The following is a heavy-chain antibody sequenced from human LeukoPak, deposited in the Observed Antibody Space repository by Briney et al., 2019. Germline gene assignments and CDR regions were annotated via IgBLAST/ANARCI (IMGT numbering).Heavy chain of an antibody. V-gene: IGHV4-34*01. CDR1: GGSFSGYY. CDR3: ARRMYYDILTGYTAVDS. Sequence: PSETLSLTCAVYGGSFSGYYWTWIRQTPGRGLEWIGEINHSGSTNSNPSLKSRVTMSVDTSKNQISLKLTSVTAADSAVYYCARRMYYDILTGYTAVDSWGQGTLVTVSS. CDR2: INHSGST. J-gene: IGHJ4*02. D-gene: IGHD3-9*01.